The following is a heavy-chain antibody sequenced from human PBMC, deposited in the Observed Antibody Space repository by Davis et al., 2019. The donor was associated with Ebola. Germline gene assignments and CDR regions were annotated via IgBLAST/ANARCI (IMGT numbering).Heavy chain of an antibody. CDR3: ARADSQWLLPHDWFDP. CDR2: LGLSADT. V-gene: IGHV3-23*01. Sequence: GGSLRLSCAASGFPFYDYYMSWIRQAPGKGLEWVSTLGLSADTYYADSVKGRFTISRDTSNNTLFLQMNSLRAEDTAVYYCARADSQWLLPHDWFDPWGQGTLVTVSS. J-gene: IGHJ5*02. CDR1: GFPFYDYY. D-gene: IGHD6-19*01.